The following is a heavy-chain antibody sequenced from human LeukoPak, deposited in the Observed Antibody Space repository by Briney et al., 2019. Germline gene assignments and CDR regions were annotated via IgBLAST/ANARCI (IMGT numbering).Heavy chain of an antibody. CDR2: ISSSSSTI. CDR3: ARGAYYYED. D-gene: IGHD3-22*01. Sequence: QTGGSLRLSCAASGFTFSSHSMNWVRQAPGKGLEWVLYISSSSSTIYYADSVKGRFTISRDNAKNSLYLQMNSLRAEDTAVYYCARGAYYYEDWGQGTLVTVSS. CDR1: GFTFSSHS. J-gene: IGHJ4*02. V-gene: IGHV3-48*01.